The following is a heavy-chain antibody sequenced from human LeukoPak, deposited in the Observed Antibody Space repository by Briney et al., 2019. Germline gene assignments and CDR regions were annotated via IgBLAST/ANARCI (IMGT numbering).Heavy chain of an antibody. CDR2: IKKDGSEK. V-gene: IGHV3-7*01. D-gene: IGHD6-6*01. J-gene: IGHJ3*02. CDR3: ARVGDSSSSGPDAFDI. CDR1: GFTFSSYW. Sequence: PGRSLRLSCAASGFTFSSYWMSWVRQAPGKGLEWVANIKKDGSEKYYVDSVKGRFTISRDNAKNSLYLQMNSLRGEDTAVYYCARVGDSSSSGPDAFDIWGQGTMVTVSS.